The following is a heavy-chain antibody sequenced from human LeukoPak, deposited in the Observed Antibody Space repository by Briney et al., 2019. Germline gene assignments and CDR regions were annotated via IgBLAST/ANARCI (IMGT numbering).Heavy chain of an antibody. CDR2: IKSKTDGGTT. V-gene: IGHV3-15*01. CDR3: AREGLLWFGEKGAFDI. J-gene: IGHJ3*02. CDR1: GFTFTNAW. Sequence: GGSLRLSCAASGFTFTNAWMSWVRQAPGKGLEWVGRIKSKTDGGTTDYAAPVKGRFTISRHDSKNTLYLQMNSLKTEDTAVYYCAREGLLWFGEKGAFDIWGQGTMVTVSS. D-gene: IGHD3-10*01.